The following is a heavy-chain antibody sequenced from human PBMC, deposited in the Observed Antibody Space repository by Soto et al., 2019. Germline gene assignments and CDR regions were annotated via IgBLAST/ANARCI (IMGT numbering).Heavy chain of an antibody. Sequence: QAQLVQSGAEVKKPGSSVKVSCKASGGTFSSHTFSWVRQAPGQGLEWMGRIIPALGTATYAQKFQGRVTITAAESATTVYLEPNSLRSEDTAVYSCARPDFGDYWYFDLWGRGTLVTGSS. CDR3: ARPDFGDYWYFDL. V-gene: IGHV1-69*08. CDR2: IIPALGTA. CDR1: GGTFSSHT. D-gene: IGHD4-17*01. J-gene: IGHJ2*01.